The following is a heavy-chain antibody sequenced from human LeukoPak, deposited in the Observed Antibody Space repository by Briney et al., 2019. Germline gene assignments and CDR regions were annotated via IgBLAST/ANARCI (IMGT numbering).Heavy chain of an antibody. CDR2: ISSNGGST. CDR1: GFTFSSYA. V-gene: IGHV3-64*01. Sequence: PGGSLRLSCAASGFTFSSYAMHWVRQAPGKGPEYVSAISSNGGSTYYANSVKGRFTISRDNSKNTLYLQMGSLRAEDMAVYYCARVPGRGSGYYDYWGQGTLVTVSS. J-gene: IGHJ4*02. CDR3: ARVPGRGSGYYDY. D-gene: IGHD3-22*01.